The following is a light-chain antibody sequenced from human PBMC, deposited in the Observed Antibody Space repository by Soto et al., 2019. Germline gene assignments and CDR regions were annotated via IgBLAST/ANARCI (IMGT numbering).Light chain of an antibody. CDR2: EVS. V-gene: IGLV2-23*02. CDR3: CSYAGSSTWV. J-gene: IGLJ3*02. Sequence: QSAPTQPASVSGSPGQSITISCTGTSSDVGSYNLVSWYQQHPDKAPKLIIYEVSKWPSGVSSRFSASKSGNTASLTISGLQSEDEADYYCCSYAGSSTWVFGGGTKLTVL. CDR1: SSDVGSYNL.